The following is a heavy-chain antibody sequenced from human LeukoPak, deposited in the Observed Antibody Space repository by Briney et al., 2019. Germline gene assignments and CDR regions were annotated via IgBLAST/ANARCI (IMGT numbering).Heavy chain of an antibody. CDR2: IRYDGSNK. V-gene: IGHV3-30*02. CDR1: GFTFSSYG. J-gene: IGHJ3*02. Sequence: GGSLRLSCAASGFTFSSYGMHWVRQAPGKGLEWVAFIRYDGSNKYYADTVKGRFTISRDNSKNTLYLQMNSLRAEDTAVYYCAKDSRLLDAFDIWGQGTMVTVSS. D-gene: IGHD3-22*01. CDR3: AKDSRLLDAFDI.